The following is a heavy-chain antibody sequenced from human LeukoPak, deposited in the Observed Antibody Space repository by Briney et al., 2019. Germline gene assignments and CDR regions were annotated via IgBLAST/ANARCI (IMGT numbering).Heavy chain of an antibody. Sequence: ASVKVSCKASGYTFTSYGISWVRQAPGQGLEWMGWISAYNGNTNYAQKLQGRVTMTTDTSTSTAYMELRSLRSDDTAVYYCARGDRITMIVDKTRLDYWGQGTLVTVSS. CDR2: ISAYNGNT. D-gene: IGHD3-22*01. CDR1: GYTFTSYG. CDR3: ARGDRITMIVDKTRLDY. V-gene: IGHV1-18*01. J-gene: IGHJ4*02.